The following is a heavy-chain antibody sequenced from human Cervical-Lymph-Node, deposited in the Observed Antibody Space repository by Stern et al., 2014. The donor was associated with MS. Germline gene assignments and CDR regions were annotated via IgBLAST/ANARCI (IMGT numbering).Heavy chain of an antibody. J-gene: IGHJ4*02. CDR2: IINDGSAS. V-gene: IGHV3-74*01. Sequence: EVQLVESGGGLVQPGGSLRLSCAVSGFTFSNYWMHWVRQAPGQGLVWVSRIINDGSASTYADSVRGRFTTSRDNAKNMLYLEMNRLGPEDTAVYYCARDAPHRRLDYWGQGTLVSVSS. CDR1: GFTFSNYW. CDR3: ARDAPHRRLDY.